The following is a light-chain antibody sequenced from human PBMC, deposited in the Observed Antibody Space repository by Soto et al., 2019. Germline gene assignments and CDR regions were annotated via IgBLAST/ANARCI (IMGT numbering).Light chain of an antibody. V-gene: IGLV1-40*01. CDR3: QSYDNSLSVYV. CDR2: GNS. CDR1: SSNIGAHYD. J-gene: IGLJ1*01. Sequence: QSVLTQPPSVSGAPGQRVTISCTGSSSNIGAHYDVHWYQQLPGTAPKLLIYGNSNRPSGVPDGFSGSKSGTSASLAITGLQAEDEADYYGQSYDNSLSVYVFGTGTKVTVL.